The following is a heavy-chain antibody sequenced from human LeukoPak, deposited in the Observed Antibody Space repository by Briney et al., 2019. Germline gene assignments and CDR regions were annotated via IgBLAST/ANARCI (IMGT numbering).Heavy chain of an antibody. Sequence: PGGSLRLSCAASGFTFDDYTMHWVRPAPGKRLEGVSLITWDSGTTYYKDSVKGRFTISRDNSKNSLYLQMNSLRTEDTALYYCAKGYSSGWYPFDYWGQGTLVTASS. V-gene: IGHV3-43*01. CDR1: GFTFDDYT. CDR2: ITWDSGTT. CDR3: AKGYSSGWYPFDY. J-gene: IGHJ4*02. D-gene: IGHD6-19*01.